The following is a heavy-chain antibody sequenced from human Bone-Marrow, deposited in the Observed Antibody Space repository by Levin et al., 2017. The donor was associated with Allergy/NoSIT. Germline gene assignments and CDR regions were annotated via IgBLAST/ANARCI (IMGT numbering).Heavy chain of an antibody. CDR1: GGTFSSYA. J-gene: IGHJ3*02. Sequence: SVKVSCKASGGTFSSYAISWVRQAPGQGLEWMGRIIPILGIANYAQKFQGRVTITADKSTSTAYMELSSLRSEDTAVYYCAREDERGSSNAFDIWGQGTMVTVSS. D-gene: IGHD6-19*01. CDR2: IIPILGIA. CDR3: AREDERGSSNAFDI. V-gene: IGHV1-69*04.